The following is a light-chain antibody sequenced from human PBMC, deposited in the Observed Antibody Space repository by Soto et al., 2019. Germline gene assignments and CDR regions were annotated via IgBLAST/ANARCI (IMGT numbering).Light chain of an antibody. V-gene: IGKV3-15*01. Sequence: EIVMTQSPATLSVSPGERATLSCRASQSVSSNLAWYQQKPGQAPRLLIYGASTRATGIPARFSGSGSGTEFTLTISSLQSEDFAVYYCQQYSSWPPGTFGQGTKGDI. J-gene: IGKJ1*01. CDR1: QSVSSN. CDR2: GAS. CDR3: QQYSSWPPGT.